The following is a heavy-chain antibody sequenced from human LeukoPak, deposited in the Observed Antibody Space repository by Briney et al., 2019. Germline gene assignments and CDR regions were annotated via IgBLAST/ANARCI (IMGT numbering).Heavy chain of an antibody. CDR2: ISSSSSYI. Sequence: GGSLRLSCAASGFTFSSYSMNWVRQAPGKGLEWVSSISSSSSYIYYADSVKGRFTISRDNAKNSLYLRMNSLRAEDTAVYYCARDEVPTETNWFDPWGQGTLVTVSS. V-gene: IGHV3-21*01. CDR1: GFTFSSYS. J-gene: IGHJ5*02. CDR3: ARDEVPTETNWFDP.